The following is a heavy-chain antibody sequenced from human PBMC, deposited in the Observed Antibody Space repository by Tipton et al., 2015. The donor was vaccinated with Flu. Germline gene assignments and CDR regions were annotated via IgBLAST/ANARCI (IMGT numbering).Heavy chain of an antibody. CDR2: IYYSGTT. CDR1: GGSVSSGFYY. V-gene: IGHV4-61*01. J-gene: IGHJ4*01. D-gene: IGHD4-17*01. Sequence: GLVKPSETLSLTCTVSGGSVSSGFYYWSWIRQPPGKALEWIGYIYYSGTTNYNPSLKSRVTISVDTSKNQFSLKLSSVTAADTAVYYCARHTYGDLPPEYWGHGTLVTVSS. CDR3: ARHTYGDLPPEY.